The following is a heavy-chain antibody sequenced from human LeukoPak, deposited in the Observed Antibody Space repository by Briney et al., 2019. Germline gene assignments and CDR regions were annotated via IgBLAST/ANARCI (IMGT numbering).Heavy chain of an antibody. CDR2: IHNSGYT. Sequence: SETLSLTCTVSGASIGDHYWSWIRQPPGKGLEWIAYIHNSGYTNYNPSLKSRAPISLDTSKNLCSLRLSSVTAADTAVYYCARHAIYSGGYSFWFDPWGLGTLVTVSS. D-gene: IGHD1-26*01. J-gene: IGHJ5*02. CDR1: GASIGDHY. V-gene: IGHV4-59*08. CDR3: ARHAIYSGGYSFWFDP.